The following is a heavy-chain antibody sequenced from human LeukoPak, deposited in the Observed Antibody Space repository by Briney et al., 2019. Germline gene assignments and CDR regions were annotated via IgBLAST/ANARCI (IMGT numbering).Heavy chain of an antibody. CDR2: IYSGGST. CDR1: GFTVSSNY. CDR3: AKHRAYSSGWYYYFDY. J-gene: IGHJ4*02. V-gene: IGHV3-66*04. D-gene: IGHD6-19*01. Sequence: GGSLRLSCAASGFTVSSNYMSWVRQAPGKGLEWVSVIYSGGSTYYADSVEGRFTISRDNSKNTLYLQMNSLRAEDTAVYYCAKHRAYSSGWYYYFDYWGQGTLVTVSS.